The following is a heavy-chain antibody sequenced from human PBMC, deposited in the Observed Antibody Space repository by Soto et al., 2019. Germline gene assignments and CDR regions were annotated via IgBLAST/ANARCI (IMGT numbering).Heavy chain of an antibody. V-gene: IGHV3-23*01. CDR2: ISGNSGQT. J-gene: IGHJ4*01. CDR3: EKLGFVLMELFYFHQ. CDR1: GFTFSSYA. Sequence: GGSLRLSCTASGFTFSSYAMSWVRQAPGKELEWGSTISGNSGQTNYAESVKGRFSISRDTSKNKVHLQLDSLRAEDTAVYFCEKLGFVLMELFYFHQWGHGTLVTVSS. D-gene: IGHD2-8*01.